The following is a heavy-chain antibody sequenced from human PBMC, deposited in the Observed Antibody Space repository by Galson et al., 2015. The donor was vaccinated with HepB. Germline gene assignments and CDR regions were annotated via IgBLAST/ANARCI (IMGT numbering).Heavy chain of an antibody. CDR2: IYPGDSDT. V-gene: IGHV5-51*03. J-gene: IGHJ4*02. CDR3: ARARPRGYCSSTSCYGWAVAGNYYFDY. CDR1: GYSFTSYW. D-gene: IGHD2-2*01. Sequence: QSGAEVKKPGESLKISCKGSGYSFTSYWIGWVRQMPGKGLEWMGIIYPGDSDTRYSPSFQGQVTISADKSISTAYLQWSSLKASDTAMYYCARARPRGYCSSTSCYGWAVAGNYYFDYWGQGTLVTVSS.